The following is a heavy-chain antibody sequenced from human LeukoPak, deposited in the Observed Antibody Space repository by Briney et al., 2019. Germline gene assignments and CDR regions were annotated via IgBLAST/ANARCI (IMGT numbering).Heavy chain of an antibody. CDR3: ARGDVGVGFEP. V-gene: IGHV4-30-2*01. J-gene: IGHJ5*02. Sequence: PSDTLSLTCAVSGRSISSGGYSWSWIRRPPGKGLEWIGYIYHSGSTYYNPSLKSPVTTSVDRSTHQFSLKPSSVTAADTAVYYCARGDVGVGFEPWGQGTLVTVSS. D-gene: IGHD3-3*01. CDR2: IYHSGST. CDR1: GRSISSGGYS.